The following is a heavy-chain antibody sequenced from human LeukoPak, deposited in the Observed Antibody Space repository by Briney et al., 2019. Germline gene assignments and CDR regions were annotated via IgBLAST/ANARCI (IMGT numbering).Heavy chain of an antibody. Sequence: SETLSLTCTVSGGSIRSYFWSWLRQPPGKGLEWIGYIWDTEITDYNPSLKSRVTISVDTSKNQFPLKLSSVTAADTAVYYCASVQNYYGSGSYFRFGNWFDPWGQGTLVTVSS. V-gene: IGHV4-59*12. CDR3: ASVQNYYGSGSYFRFGNWFDP. CDR2: IWDTEIT. J-gene: IGHJ5*02. CDR1: GGSIRSYF. D-gene: IGHD3-10*01.